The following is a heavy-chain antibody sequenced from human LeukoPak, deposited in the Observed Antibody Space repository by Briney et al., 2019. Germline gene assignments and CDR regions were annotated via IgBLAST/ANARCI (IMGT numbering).Heavy chain of an antibody. CDR2: ISSSGSTI. CDR3: AREYDFWSGSNAFDI. J-gene: IGHJ3*02. V-gene: IGHV3-11*04. CDR1: GFTFSDYY. Sequence: GGSLRLSCAASGFTFSDYYMSWIRQAPGKGLEWVSYISSSGSTIYYADSVKGRFTISRDNAKNSLYLQMNGLRAEDTAVYYCAREYDFWSGSNAFDIWGQGTMVTVSS. D-gene: IGHD3-3*01.